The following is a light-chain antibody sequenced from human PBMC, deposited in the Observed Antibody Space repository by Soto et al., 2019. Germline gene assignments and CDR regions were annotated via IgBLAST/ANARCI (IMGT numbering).Light chain of an antibody. V-gene: IGLV1-40*01. CDR2: GNS. CDR1: SSNIGAGYD. CDR3: QSYDSSLRGRYV. J-gene: IGLJ1*01. Sequence: QSVLTQPPSVSGAPGQRVTTSCTGSSSNIGAGYDVHWYQQLPGTAPKLLIYGNSNRPSGVPDRFSGSKSGTSASLAITGLQAEDEADYYCQSYDSSLRGRYVFGTGTKVTV.